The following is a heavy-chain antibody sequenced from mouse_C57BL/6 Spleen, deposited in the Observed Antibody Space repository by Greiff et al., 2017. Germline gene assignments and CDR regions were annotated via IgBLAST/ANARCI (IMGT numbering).Heavy chain of an antibody. CDR1: GYTFTDYY. J-gene: IGHJ2*01. CDR2: INPNNGGT. V-gene: IGHV1-26*01. CDR3: ARRGYYDGYYDY. Sequence: EVQLQQSGPELVKPGASVKISCKASGYTFTDYYMNWVKQSHGKSLELIGDINPNNGGTSYNQKFKGKATLTVDKSSSTAYMELRSLTSEDSAVYYCARRGYYDGYYDYWGQGTTLTVSS. D-gene: IGHD2-3*01.